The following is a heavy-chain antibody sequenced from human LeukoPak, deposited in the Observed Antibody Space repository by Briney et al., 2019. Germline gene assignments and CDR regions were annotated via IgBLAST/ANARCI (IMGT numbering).Heavy chain of an antibody. D-gene: IGHD6-13*01. Sequence: GGALRLSCAASGFTFSSYSMNWVRQAAGKGLEWVSSISSSSSYIYYADSVKGRFTISRDNAKNSLYLQMNSLRAEDTAVYYCARDRAAGYSSSWYTYDAFDIWGQGTMVTVSS. CDR3: ARDRAAGYSSSWYTYDAFDI. J-gene: IGHJ3*02. V-gene: IGHV3-21*01. CDR2: ISSSSSYI. CDR1: GFTFSSYS.